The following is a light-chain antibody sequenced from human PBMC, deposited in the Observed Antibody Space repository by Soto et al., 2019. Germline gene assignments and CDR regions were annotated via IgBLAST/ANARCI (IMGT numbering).Light chain of an antibody. V-gene: IGLV2-14*03. CDR1: SSDVGGYNY. CDR3: CSYTSSSTPVV. CDR2: DVS. Sequence: QSALTQPASVSGSPGQSITISCTGTSSDVGGYNYVSWYQQHPGKAPKLMIYDVSNRPSGVSNRFSGSKSGNTASLTISGLQDEDEADYYCCSYTSSSTPVVFGGGTKVTV. J-gene: IGLJ2*01.